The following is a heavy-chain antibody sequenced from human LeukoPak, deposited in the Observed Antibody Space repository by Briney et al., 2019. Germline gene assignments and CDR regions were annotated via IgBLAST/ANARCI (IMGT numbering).Heavy chain of an antibody. CDR1: GFTFSDYY. CDR3: ARDRGVVVAAMGYYFDY. J-gene: IGHJ4*02. V-gene: IGHV3-11*01. D-gene: IGHD2-15*01. CDR2: ITNRGSNI. Sequence: PGGSLRLSCAAPGFTFSDYYMSWIRQAPGKGLEWVSYITNRGSNIYYADSVKGRFTISRDNAKNSLYLQMNSLRAEDTAVYYCARDRGVVVAAMGYYFDYWGQGTLVTVSS.